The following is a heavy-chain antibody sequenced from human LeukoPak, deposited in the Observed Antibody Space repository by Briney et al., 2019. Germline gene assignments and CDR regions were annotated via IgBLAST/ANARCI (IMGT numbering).Heavy chain of an antibody. J-gene: IGHJ6*02. D-gene: IGHD5-12*01. Sequence: PSETLSLTCAVSGGSINTYYWSWIRQPAGKGLEWIGRVYTTGSTNYSPSLKNRLTMSTDTSKNQISLKLTSVTAADTAVYYCARTSGGSGYDLNFYYGMDVWGQGTTVTVSS. CDR3: ARTSGGSGYDLNFYYGMDV. CDR2: VYTTGST. CDR1: GGSINTYY. V-gene: IGHV4-4*07.